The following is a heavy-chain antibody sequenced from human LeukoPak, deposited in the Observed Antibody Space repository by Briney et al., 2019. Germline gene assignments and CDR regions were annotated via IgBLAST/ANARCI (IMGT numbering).Heavy chain of an antibody. CDR3: AREWDDKVGDTVWFDP. CDR2: INPNSGGT. Sequence: GASVKVSCKASGYTFTGYYMHWVRQAPGQGLEWMGWINPNSGGTNYAQKFQGRVTMTRDKSISTAYMELSRLRSDDTAVYYCAREWDDKVGDTVWFDPWGQGTLVTVSS. D-gene: IGHD1-26*01. V-gene: IGHV1-2*02. CDR1: GYTFTGYY. J-gene: IGHJ5*02.